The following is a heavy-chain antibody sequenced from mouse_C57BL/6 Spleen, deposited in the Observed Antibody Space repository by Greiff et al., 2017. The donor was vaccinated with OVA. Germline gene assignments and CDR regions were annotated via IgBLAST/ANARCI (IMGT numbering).Heavy chain of an antibody. CDR2: IDPSDSET. V-gene: IGHV1-52*01. Sequence: QVQLQQSGAELVRPGSSVKLSCKASGYTFTSYWMHWVKQRPIQGLEWIGNIDPSDSETHYNQKFKDKATLTVDKSSSTAYMQLSSLTSEDSAVYYCARSRITTVVATGDAMDYWGQGTSVTVSS. J-gene: IGHJ4*01. D-gene: IGHD1-1*01. CDR3: ARSRITTVVATGDAMDY. CDR1: GYTFTSYW.